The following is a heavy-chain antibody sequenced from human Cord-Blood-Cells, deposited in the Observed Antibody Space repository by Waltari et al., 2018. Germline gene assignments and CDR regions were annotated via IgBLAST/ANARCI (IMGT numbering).Heavy chain of an antibody. CDR1: GSTFGGYC. Sequence: QPVAPGGGHVQPGASRRLPLAASGSTFGGYCTRCVPQPPRKGLLWVSRIKSYGSSTSYADSVKGRFTISRDNAKNTLYLQMNSLRAEDTAVYYCARDLSTGDQLGDAFDIWGQGTMVTVSS. D-gene: IGHD7-27*01. J-gene: IGHJ3*02. CDR2: IKSYGSST. V-gene: IGHV3-74*01. CDR3: ARDLSTGDQLGDAFDI.